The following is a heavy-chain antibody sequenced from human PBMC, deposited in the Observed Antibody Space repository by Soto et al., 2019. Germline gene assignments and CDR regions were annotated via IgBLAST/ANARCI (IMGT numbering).Heavy chain of an antibody. J-gene: IGHJ4*02. Sequence: LRLSCAASGLTFSDSAIHWVRQASGKGLEWVGRIRSKTNNYATAYTASVKGRFTISRDDSKNTVYLQMNSLKIDDTAVYYCTSRRDWTAVDPLDYWGLGTLVTVSS. CDR1: GLTFSDSA. D-gene: IGHD5-18*01. CDR2: IRSKTNNYAT. V-gene: IGHV3-73*01. CDR3: TSRRDWTAVDPLDY.